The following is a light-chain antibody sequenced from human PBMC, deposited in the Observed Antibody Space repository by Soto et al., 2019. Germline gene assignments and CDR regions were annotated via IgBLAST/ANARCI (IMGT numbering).Light chain of an antibody. Sequence: DIQMTQSPSTLSASVGDRVTITCRASKGIAIWLSWYQQKPGKAPNLIIDDASNLKSGVPSRFSGSCSETEFTLTFRSRQPEDFASDYCQQHRSYPVTFGGGTKVEIK. CDR3: QQHRSYPVT. CDR1: KGIAIW. CDR2: DAS. J-gene: IGKJ4*01. V-gene: IGKV1-5*01.